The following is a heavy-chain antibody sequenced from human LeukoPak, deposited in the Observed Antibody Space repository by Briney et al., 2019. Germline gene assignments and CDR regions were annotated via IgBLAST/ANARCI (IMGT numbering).Heavy chain of an antibody. D-gene: IGHD1-14*01. CDR3: ARDLAVPDSGYGMDV. CDR2: IYHSGST. Sequence: SETLSLTCAVSGGSISSSNWWSWVRQPPGKGLEWIGEIYHSGSTNYNPSLKSRVTISVDKSKNQFSLKLSSVTAADTAVYYCARDLAVPDSGYGMDVWGQGTTVTVSS. CDR1: GGSISSSNW. J-gene: IGHJ6*02. V-gene: IGHV4-4*02.